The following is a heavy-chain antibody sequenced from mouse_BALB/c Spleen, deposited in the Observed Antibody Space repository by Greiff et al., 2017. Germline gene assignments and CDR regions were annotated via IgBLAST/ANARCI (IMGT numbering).Heavy chain of an antibody. J-gene: IGHJ4*01. V-gene: IGHV1-82*01. CDR1: GYAFSSSW. CDR2: IYPGDGDT. CDR3: TRGGHAMDY. Sequence: LVESGPELVKPGASVKISCKASGYAFSSSWMNWVKQRPGQGLEWIGRIYPGDGDTNYNGKFKGKATLTADKSSSTAYMQLSSLTSVDSAVYYCTRGGHAMDYWGQGTSVTVSS.